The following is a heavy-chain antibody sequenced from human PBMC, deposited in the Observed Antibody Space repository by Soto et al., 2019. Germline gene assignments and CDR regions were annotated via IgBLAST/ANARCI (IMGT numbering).Heavy chain of an antibody. CDR1: GGSISSYY. CDR2: IYYSGST. V-gene: IGHV4-59*08. D-gene: IGHD2-15*01. J-gene: IGHJ6*03. CDR3: ARSRGWDCSGGSCYSYYYYYMDV. Sequence: SETLSLTCTVSGGSISSYYWSWIRQPPGKGLEWIEYIYYSGSTNYNPSLKSRVTISVDTSKNQFSLKLSSVTAADTAVYYCARSRGWDCSGGSCYSYYYYYMDVWGKGTTVTVSS.